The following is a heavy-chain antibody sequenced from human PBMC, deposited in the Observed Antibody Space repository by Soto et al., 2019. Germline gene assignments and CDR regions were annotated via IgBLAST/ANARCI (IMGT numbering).Heavy chain of an antibody. CDR2: IIPIFGTA. D-gene: IGHD3-22*01. V-gene: IGHV1-69*13. CDR1: GGTFSSYA. CDR3: ARPNYYDSTAGAFDI. Sequence: GASVKVSCKASGGTFSSYAISWVRQAPGQGLEWMGGIIPIFGTANYAQKFQGRVTITADESTSTAYMELSSLRSEDTAVYYCARPNYYDSTAGAFDIWGQGTMVTVSS. J-gene: IGHJ3*02.